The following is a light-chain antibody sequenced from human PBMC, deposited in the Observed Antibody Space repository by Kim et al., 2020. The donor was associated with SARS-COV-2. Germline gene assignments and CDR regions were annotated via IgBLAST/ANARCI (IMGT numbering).Light chain of an antibody. Sequence: EIVMTQCPATLSVSPGERATLSCRASQSVNSNLAWYQQRPGQPPRLLIFGASTRASDIPARFSGSGSGTEFTLTISSLQSEDFAVYYCQQYNSWPPYTFGQGTKLEI. CDR2: GAS. CDR1: QSVNSN. J-gene: IGKJ2*01. CDR3: QQYNSWPPYT. V-gene: IGKV3-15*01.